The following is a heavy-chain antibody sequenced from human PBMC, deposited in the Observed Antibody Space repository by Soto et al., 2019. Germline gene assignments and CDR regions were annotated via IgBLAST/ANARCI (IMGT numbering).Heavy chain of an antibody. CDR2: IWYDGGNK. CDR3: ARAVGPFDY. V-gene: IGHV3-33*01. CDR1: GFVFSTYG. D-gene: IGHD1-26*01. J-gene: IGHJ4*02. Sequence: QGQLVESGGGVVQPGRSLRLSCAASGFVFSTYGMHWVRQAPGKGLEWVAVIWYDGGNKYYADSVRGRFTISRDNSKNTLFLHLNSLRAEDTAVYYCARAVGPFDYWGQGTLVTVSS.